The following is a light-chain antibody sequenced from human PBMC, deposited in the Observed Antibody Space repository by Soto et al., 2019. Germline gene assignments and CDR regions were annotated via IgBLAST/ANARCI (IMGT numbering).Light chain of an antibody. CDR1: QSVSSN. J-gene: IGKJ1*01. CDR3: QQYNDWPPWT. V-gene: IGKV3-15*01. CDR2: GAS. Sequence: EKVMTQAPATLSVSPGERGTLCCRASQSVSSNLAWYQQKPGQAPRLLSYGASTRATGIPARFSGSGSGTEFTLTISSLQSEDFAVYYCQQYNDWPPWTFGQGTKVDIK.